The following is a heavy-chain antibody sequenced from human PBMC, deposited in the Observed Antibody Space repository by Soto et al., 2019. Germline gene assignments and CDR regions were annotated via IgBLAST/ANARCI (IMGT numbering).Heavy chain of an antibody. CDR1: GYTFTGYY. D-gene: IGHD3-22*01. J-gene: IGHJ1*01. CDR3: ARSSWYYYDSSGYYPPAEYFQH. V-gene: IGHV1-2*04. Sequence: ASVKVSCKASGYTFTGYYMHWVRQAPGQGLEWMGWINPNSGGTNYEQKFQGWVTMTRDTSISTAYMELSRLRSDDTAVYYCARSSWYYYDSSGYYPPAEYFQHWGQGTLVTVSS. CDR2: INPNSGGT.